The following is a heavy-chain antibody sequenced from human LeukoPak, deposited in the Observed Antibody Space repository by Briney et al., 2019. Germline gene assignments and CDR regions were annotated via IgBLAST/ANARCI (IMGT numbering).Heavy chain of an antibody. CDR1: GFSFSSYG. CDR2: TSFDGTDK. Sequence: GGSLRLSCVASGFSFSSYGLHWVRQAPGKGLEWVSLTSFDGTDKYYADSVKGRFTISRDNSKNTLYLQMNSLRAEDTAIYYCARVTGYSSGWYTGDGFDIWGQGTVVTVSS. V-gene: IGHV3-30-3*01. CDR3: ARVTGYSSGWYTGDGFDI. D-gene: IGHD6-19*01. J-gene: IGHJ3*02.